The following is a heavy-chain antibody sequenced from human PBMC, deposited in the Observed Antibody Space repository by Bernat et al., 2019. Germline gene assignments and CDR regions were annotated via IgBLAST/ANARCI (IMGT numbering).Heavy chain of an antibody. J-gene: IGHJ3*02. CDR3: AREGYCTGGVCYINAFDI. D-gene: IGHD2-8*02. CDR2: MNPNSGNT. CDR1: GYTFTSYD. V-gene: IGHV1-8*01. Sequence: QVQLVQSGAEVKKPGASVKVSCKASGYTFTSYDINWVRQATGQGLEWMGWMNPNSGNTGYAQKFQGRVTMTRNTSISTAYMELSSLRSADTAVYYCAREGYCTGGVCYINAFDIWGQGTMVTVSS.